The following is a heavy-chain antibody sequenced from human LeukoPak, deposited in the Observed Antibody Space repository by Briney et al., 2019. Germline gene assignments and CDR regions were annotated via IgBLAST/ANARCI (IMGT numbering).Heavy chain of an antibody. D-gene: IGHD3-16*02. CDR2: INPSGGST. CDR1: GYTFTSYY. J-gene: IGHJ4*02. CDR3: ARSTPLVTFGGVIENYYFDY. Sequence: ASVTVSCKASGYTFTSYYMHWVRQAPGQGLEWMGIINPSGGSTSYAQKFQGRVTMTRDTSTSTVYMELSSLRSEDTAVYYCARSTPLVTFGGVIENYYFDYWGQGTLVTVSS. V-gene: IGHV1-46*01.